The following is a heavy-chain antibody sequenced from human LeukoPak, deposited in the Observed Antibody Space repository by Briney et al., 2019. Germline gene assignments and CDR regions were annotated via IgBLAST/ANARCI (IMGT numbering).Heavy chain of an antibody. J-gene: IGHJ4*02. CDR1: GFTFSSLA. V-gene: IGHV3-23*01. CDR2: MSGSGDTT. CDR3: AKGMMVRGVISNFDY. Sequence: GGSLRLSCAASGFTFSSLAMRWVRQAPGQGLEWVSGMSGSGDTTYYADSVKGRFTISRDNSKNTLYLQMNSLRDEDTAVYYCAKGMMVRGVISNFDYWGQGTLVTVSS. D-gene: IGHD3-10*01.